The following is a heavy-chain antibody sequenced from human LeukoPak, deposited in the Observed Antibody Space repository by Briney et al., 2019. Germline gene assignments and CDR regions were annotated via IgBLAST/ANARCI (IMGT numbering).Heavy chain of an antibody. CDR2: ISNSSSYI. V-gene: IGHV3-21*01. D-gene: IGHD6-13*01. CDR3: AREKQPRYYYGMDV. CDR1: GFTFSSCT. J-gene: IGHJ6*04. Sequence: GGSLRLSCAASGFTFSSCTMNWVRQAPGKGLEWVSSISNSSSYIYYAGSVKGRFTISRDNAKNSLYLQMNSLRAEDTAVYYCAREKQPRYYYGMDVRGKGTTVTVSS.